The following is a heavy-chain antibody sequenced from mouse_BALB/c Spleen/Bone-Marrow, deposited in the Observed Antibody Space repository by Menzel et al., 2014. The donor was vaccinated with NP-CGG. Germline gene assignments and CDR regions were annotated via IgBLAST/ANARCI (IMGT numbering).Heavy chain of an antibody. CDR1: RHSFTGYN. J-gene: IGHJ3*01. D-gene: IGHD2-14*01. CDR2: IDPYYGTT. Sequence: EVQLQQSGPELEKPGASVKISCKASRHSFTGYNMNWVKQSHGKSLEWIGNIDPYYGTTTFNQKFKDKATLTVDKSSSTAYMQLKSLTSEDSAVYYCTRSRAYFRDWFAYWGQGTLVTVSA. CDR3: TRSRAYFRDWFAY. V-gene: IGHV1-39*01.